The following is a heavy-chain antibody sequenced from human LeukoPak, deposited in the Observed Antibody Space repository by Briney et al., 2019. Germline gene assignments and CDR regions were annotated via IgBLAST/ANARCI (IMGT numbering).Heavy chain of an antibody. CDR3: ARALGYYYMDV. CDR1: GFTFSSYS. J-gene: IGHJ6*03. CDR2: ISSSSSTI. V-gene: IGHV3-48*04. Sequence: GGSLRLSCAASGFTFSSYSMNWVRQAPGKGLGWVSYISSSSSTIYYADSVKGRFTISRDNAKNSLYLQMNSLRAEDTAVYYCARALGYYYMDVWGKGTTVTVSS.